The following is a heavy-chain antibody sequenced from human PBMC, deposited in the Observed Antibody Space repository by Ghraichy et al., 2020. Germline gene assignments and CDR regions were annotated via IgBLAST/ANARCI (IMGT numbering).Heavy chain of an antibody. Sequence: GGSLRLSCTASGFTFSSYGMHWVRQAPGKGVEWVAFIAYDGRSKYYADSVKGRLTISRDNSKNTLYLQMNSLRAEDTAVYYCTKAREMEFTIRYHFDSWGQGTLVTVSS. D-gene: IGHD5-24*01. CDR1: GFTFSSYG. V-gene: IGHV3-30*02. CDR2: IAYDGRSK. J-gene: IGHJ4*02. CDR3: TKAREMEFTIRYHFDS.